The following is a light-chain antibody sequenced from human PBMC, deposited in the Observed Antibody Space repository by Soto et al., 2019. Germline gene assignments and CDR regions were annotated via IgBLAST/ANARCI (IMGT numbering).Light chain of an antibody. CDR1: QGIGND. CDR2: AVP. Sequence: AIQMTQSPSSVSASLGDRVTITCRASQGIGNDLAWYQQRPGQDPKLVIYAVPSLHIGLPSRLSGGGSGTDFTLTNNDLQPGDIVNYYYLQDYYFPLTFGGGTKVVIK. J-gene: IGKJ4*01. CDR3: LQDYYFPLT. V-gene: IGKV1-6*01.